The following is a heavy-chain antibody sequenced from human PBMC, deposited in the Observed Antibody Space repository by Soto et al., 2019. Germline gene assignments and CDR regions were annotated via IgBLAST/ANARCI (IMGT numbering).Heavy chain of an antibody. J-gene: IGHJ6*02. CDR1: GYSISSGYY. D-gene: IGHD3-22*01. CDR2: IYHSGST. CDR3: AREEGLLPPYYYYYGMDV. V-gene: IGHV4-38-2*02. Sequence: SETLSLTCAVSGYSISSGYYWGWIRQPPGKGLEWIGSIYHSGSTYHNPSLKSRVTISVDTSKNQFSLKLSSVTAADTAVYYCAREEGLLPPYYYYYGMDVWGQGTTVTVSS.